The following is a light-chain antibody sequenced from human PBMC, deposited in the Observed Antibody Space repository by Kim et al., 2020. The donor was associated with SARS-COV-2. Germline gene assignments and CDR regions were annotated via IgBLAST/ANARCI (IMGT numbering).Light chain of an antibody. V-gene: IGLV3-21*04. CDR1: NIGGKS. CDR3: QVWHTTLEHVL. J-gene: IGLJ2*01. Sequence: SYELTQPPSVSVAPGKTATITCGGNNIGGKSVNWYQQRPGQAPILVIYYDRDRPSGIPERFSGSNSGNTATLTISRVEAGDEADYHCQVWHTTLEHVLFGGGTQLTVL. CDR2: YDR.